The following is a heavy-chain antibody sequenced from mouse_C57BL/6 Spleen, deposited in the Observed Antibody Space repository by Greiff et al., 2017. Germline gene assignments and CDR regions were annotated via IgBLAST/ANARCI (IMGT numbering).Heavy chain of an antibody. J-gene: IGHJ1*03. CDR2: ISSGSSTI. CDR1: GFTFSDYG. V-gene: IGHV5-17*01. CDR3: ARGGLRTGYFDV. Sequence: EVKLMESGGGLVKPGGSLKLSCAASGFTFSDYGMHWVRQAPEKGLEWVAYISSGSSTIYYAETVKGRFTISRDNAKNTLFLQMTSLRSEDTAMYYCARGGLRTGYFDVWGTGTTVTVSS. D-gene: IGHD1-1*01.